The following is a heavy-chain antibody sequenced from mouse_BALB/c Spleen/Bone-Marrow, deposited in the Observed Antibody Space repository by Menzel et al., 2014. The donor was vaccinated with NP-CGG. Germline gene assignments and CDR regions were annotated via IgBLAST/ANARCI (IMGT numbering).Heavy chain of an antibody. V-gene: IGHV5-6-5*01. D-gene: IGHD1-1*01. Sequence: PGGGLVKPGGSLKLSCAASGFTFSSYAMSWVRQTPEKRLEWVASISSGGSTYYPDSVKGRFTISRDNVRNILYLQMSSLRSEDTAMYYCARVTDTFYYGSSYWYFDVWGAGTTVTVSS. CDR1: GFTFSSYA. CDR3: ARVTDTFYYGSSYWYFDV. CDR2: ISSGGST. J-gene: IGHJ1*01.